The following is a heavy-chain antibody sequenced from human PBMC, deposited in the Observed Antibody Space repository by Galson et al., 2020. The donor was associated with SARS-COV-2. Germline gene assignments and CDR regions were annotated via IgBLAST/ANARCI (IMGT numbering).Heavy chain of an antibody. Sequence: SGPTLVNPTQTLTLTCTFSGFSLSTSGMCVSWIRQPPGKALEWLARIDWDDDKYYSTSLKTRLTISKDTSKNQVVLTMTNMDPVDTATYYCARITRDSSGYYYYFDYWGQGTLVTVSS. D-gene: IGHD3-22*01. V-gene: IGHV2-70*11. CDR1: GFSLSTSGMC. J-gene: IGHJ4*02. CDR3: ARITRDSSGYYYYFDY. CDR2: IDWDDDK.